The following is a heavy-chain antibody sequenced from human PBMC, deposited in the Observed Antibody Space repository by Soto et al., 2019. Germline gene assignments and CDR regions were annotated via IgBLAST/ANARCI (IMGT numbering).Heavy chain of an antibody. D-gene: IGHD3-9*01. CDR2: ITPIFGAA. CDR3: ARGWSYDILTAYSY. Sequence: QVQLVQSGAEVKKPGSSVKVSCKASGGTFSNYAISWVRQAPGQGLEWMGGITPIFGAANYAQKFQGRVTITADESTNTAYMGLSSLRSEDTALYYCARGWSYDILTAYSYWGQGTLVTVSS. CDR1: GGTFSNYA. V-gene: IGHV1-69*01. J-gene: IGHJ4*02.